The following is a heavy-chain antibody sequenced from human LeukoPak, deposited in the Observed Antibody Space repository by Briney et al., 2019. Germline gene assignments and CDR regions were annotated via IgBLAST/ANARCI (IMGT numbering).Heavy chain of an antibody. CDR1: GYTFTNYD. CDR2: MNPNSGNT. CDR3: AKQGNYFGSGSYYGNWFDF. Sequence: AASVKVSCKASGYTFTNYDINWVRQAAGQGLEWMGWMNPNSGNTSYAQKFQGRVTMTRDTSKSTAYMELGSLRSEDTAVYYCAKQGNYFGSGSYYGNWFDFWGQGNLVTVSS. J-gene: IGHJ5*01. D-gene: IGHD3-10*01. V-gene: IGHV1-8*01.